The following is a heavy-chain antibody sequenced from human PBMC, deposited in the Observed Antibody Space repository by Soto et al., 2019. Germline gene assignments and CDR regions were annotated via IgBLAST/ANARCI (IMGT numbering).Heavy chain of an antibody. D-gene: IGHD6-13*01. Sequence: SGPTLVNPTQTLTLTGSFSGFSLSTSGVGVGWLRQPPGKALEWLALIYWDDDKRYSPSLKSRLTITKDTSKNQVVLTMTNLDPVDTATYYCAQSRLYSSSWSLDYWGQGTLVTVSS. CDR2: IYWDDDK. CDR3: AQSRLYSSSWSLDY. V-gene: IGHV2-5*02. J-gene: IGHJ4*02. CDR1: GFSLSTSGVG.